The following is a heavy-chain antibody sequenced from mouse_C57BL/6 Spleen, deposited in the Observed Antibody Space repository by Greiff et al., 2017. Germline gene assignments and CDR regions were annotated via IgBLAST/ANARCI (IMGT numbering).Heavy chain of an antibody. CDR2: IYPGSGST. CDR3: ARSRDGSIYYYAMDY. Sequence: QVQLKQPGAELVKPGASVKMSCKASGYTFTSYWITWVKQRPGQGLEWIGDIYPGSGSTNYNEKFKSKATLTVDTSSSTAYMQLSSLTSEDSAVYYCARSRDGSIYYYAMDYWGQGTSVTVSS. CDR1: GYTFTSYW. J-gene: IGHJ4*01. D-gene: IGHD2-3*01. V-gene: IGHV1-55*01.